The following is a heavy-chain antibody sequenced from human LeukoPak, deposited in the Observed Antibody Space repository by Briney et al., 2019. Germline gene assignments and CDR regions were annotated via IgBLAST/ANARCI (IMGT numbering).Heavy chain of an antibody. CDR2: IYYSGSA. CDR1: GGSVSSGSYY. V-gene: IGHV4-61*01. CDR3: ASSETYELSAAY. J-gene: IGHJ4*02. Sequence: SETLSLTCTVSGGSVSSGSYYWSWIRQPPGKGLEWIGYIYYSGSANYNPSLKSRVTISVDTSKNQFSLKLSSVTAADTAVYYCASSETYELSAAYWGQGTLVTVSS. D-gene: IGHD2/OR15-2a*01.